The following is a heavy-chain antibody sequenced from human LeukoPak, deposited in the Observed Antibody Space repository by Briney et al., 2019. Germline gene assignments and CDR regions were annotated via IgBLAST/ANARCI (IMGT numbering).Heavy chain of an antibody. J-gene: IGHJ4*02. CDR3: VKFSLPYLAGGTGSR. CDR1: GFPFSIYA. Sequence: GGSLRLSCAASGFPFSIYATSWVRQAPGMRLEWVSSISDGGDSTHYADSVEGRFTISRDHSKNTLYLQMNSLRAEDTALYYCVKFSLPYLAGGTGSRWGQGTLVTVSS. D-gene: IGHD3-10*01. V-gene: IGHV3-23*01. CDR2: ISDGGDST.